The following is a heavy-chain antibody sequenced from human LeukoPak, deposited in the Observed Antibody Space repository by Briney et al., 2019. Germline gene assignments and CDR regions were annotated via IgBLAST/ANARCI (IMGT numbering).Heavy chain of an antibody. CDR1: GFTFDDYA. D-gene: IGHD3-10*01. J-gene: IGHJ4*02. V-gene: IGHV3-9*01. CDR2: ISWNSGSI. Sequence: GRSLRLSCAASGFTFDDYAMHWVRQAPGKGLEWVSGISWNSGSIGYADSVKGRFTISRDNAKNSLYLQMNSLRAEDTALYYCAKDRGRLVRGVPTYYFDYWGQGTLVTVSS. CDR3: AKDRGRLVRGVPTYYFDY.